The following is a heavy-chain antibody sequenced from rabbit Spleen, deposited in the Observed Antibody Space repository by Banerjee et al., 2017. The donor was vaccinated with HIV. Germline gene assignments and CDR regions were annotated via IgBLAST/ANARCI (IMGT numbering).Heavy chain of an antibody. Sequence: QEQLVESGGGLVQPGGSLKLSCKASGFDFSNYGVSWVRQAPGKGLEWIGYIDPIFGRTYYASWVNGRLTISSHNAQNTLYLQLNSLTAADTATYFCVRDLGYDDCSEKGYFNLWGPGTLVTVS. CDR1: GFDFSNYG. CDR3: VRDLGYDDCSEKGYFNL. V-gene: IGHV1S47*01. D-gene: IGHD2-1*01. J-gene: IGHJ4*01. CDR2: IDPIFGRT.